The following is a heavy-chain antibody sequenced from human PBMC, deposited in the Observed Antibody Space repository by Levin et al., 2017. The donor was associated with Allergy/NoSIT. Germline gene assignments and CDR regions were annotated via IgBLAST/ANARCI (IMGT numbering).Heavy chain of an antibody. J-gene: IGHJ4*02. D-gene: IGHD6-6*01. V-gene: IGHV4-61*01. CDR1: GGSVSSGSYY. Sequence: SCTVSGGSVSSGSYYWSWIRQPPGKGLEWIGYIYYSGSTNYNPSLKSRVTISVDTSKNQFSLKLSSVTAADTAVYYCARDRDSSSDWGQGTLVTVSS. CDR3: ARDRDSSSD. CDR2: IYYSGST.